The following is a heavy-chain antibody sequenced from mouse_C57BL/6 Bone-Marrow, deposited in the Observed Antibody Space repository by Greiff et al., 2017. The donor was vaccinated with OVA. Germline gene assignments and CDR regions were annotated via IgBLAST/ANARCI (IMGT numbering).Heavy chain of an antibody. D-gene: IGHD2-4*01. CDR3: ARGGLRGY. CDR1: GYTFTSYW. CDR2: IDPNSGGT. V-gene: IGHV1-72*01. Sequence: VKLQQPGAELVKPGASVKLSCKASGYTFTSYWMHWVKQRPGRGLEWIGRIDPNSGGTTYNEKFKSTATLTVDKPSSTAYMQLSSLTSEDSAVSYCARGGLRGYWGQGTTLTVSS. J-gene: IGHJ2*01.